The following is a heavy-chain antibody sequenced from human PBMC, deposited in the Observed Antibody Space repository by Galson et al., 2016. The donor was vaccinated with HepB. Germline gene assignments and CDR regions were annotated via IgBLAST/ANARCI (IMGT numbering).Heavy chain of an antibody. Sequence: SLRLSCAASGFTFRSYDMSWVRQAPGRGLEWVAYISASSGTIYYADSVKGRFTISRDNANNSLSLQINSLRAEDTAFYYCARPYTYYFGSGSYFDVLHYGMDVWGQGTTVTVSS. J-gene: IGHJ6*02. CDR1: GFTFRSYD. V-gene: IGHV3-48*01. D-gene: IGHD3-10*01. CDR2: ISASSGTI. CDR3: ARPYTYYFGSGSYFDVLHYGMDV.